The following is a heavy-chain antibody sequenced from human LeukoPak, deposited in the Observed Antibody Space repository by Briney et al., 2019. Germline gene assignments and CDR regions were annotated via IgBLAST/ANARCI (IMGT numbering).Heavy chain of an antibody. Sequence: PSETLSLTCAVYGGSFSGYYWSWIRQPPGKGLEWIGEINHSGSTNYNPSLKSRVTISVDTSKNQFSPKLSSVTAADTAVYYCARGPYCRGGSCSIGLSNLYYFDYWGQGTLVTVSS. CDR1: GGSFSGYY. D-gene: IGHD2-15*01. CDR2: INHSGST. CDR3: ARGPYCRGGSCSIGLSNLYYFDY. V-gene: IGHV4-34*01. J-gene: IGHJ4*02.